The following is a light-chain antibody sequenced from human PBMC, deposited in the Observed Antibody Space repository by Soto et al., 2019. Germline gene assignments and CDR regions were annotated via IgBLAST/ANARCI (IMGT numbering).Light chain of an antibody. J-gene: IGKJ1*01. CDR3: QHYNSYPWR. V-gene: IGKV1-5*01. Sequence: DIQMTQSPSTLSASVGDRVTITCRAIQSISRWLAWYQQKPGKAPKFLIYDASSLQSGVPSRFSGSGSGTEFTLTISSLQPDDFATYYCQHYNSYPWRFGPGTKVEIK. CDR2: DAS. CDR1: QSISRW.